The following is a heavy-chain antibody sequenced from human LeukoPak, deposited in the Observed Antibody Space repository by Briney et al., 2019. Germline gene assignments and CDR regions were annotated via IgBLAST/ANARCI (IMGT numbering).Heavy chain of an antibody. V-gene: IGHV3-23*01. Sequence: GGSLRLSCAASGFTSSSYGMSWVRQAPGKGLEWVSAISGSGGSTYYADSVKGRFTISRDNSKNTLYLQMNSLRGEDTAVYYCAKTTDYGVPFDYWGQGTLVTVSS. J-gene: IGHJ4*02. CDR3: AKTTDYGVPFDY. D-gene: IGHD4-17*01. CDR1: GFTSSSYG. CDR2: ISGSGGST.